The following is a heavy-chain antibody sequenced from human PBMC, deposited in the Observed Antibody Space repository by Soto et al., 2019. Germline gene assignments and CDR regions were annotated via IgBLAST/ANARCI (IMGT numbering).Heavy chain of an antibody. Sequence: SETLSLTCTVSGDSISSSTYYWSWIRQPPGKGLEWIGYIYYSGSTYYNPSLKSRVTISVDTSKNQFSLRLSSVTAADTAVYYCARETYDSSGYYSNWFDPWGQGTLVTVSS. CDR2: IYYSGST. CDR1: GDSISSSTYY. CDR3: ARETYDSSGYYSNWFDP. D-gene: IGHD3-22*01. J-gene: IGHJ5*02. V-gene: IGHV4-30-4*01.